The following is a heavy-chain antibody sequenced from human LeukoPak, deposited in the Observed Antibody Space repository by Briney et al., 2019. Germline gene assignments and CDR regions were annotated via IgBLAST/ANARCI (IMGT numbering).Heavy chain of an antibody. Sequence: PSETLSLTCAVSGYSISSGYYWGWIRQPPGRGLEWIGSIYHSGSTYYNPSLKSRVTISVDTSKNQFSLKLTSVTAADTAVYYCARQGAMLVVVIPPRPLYYFDYWGQGTLVTVSS. CDR1: GYSISSGYY. V-gene: IGHV4-38-2*01. D-gene: IGHD3-22*01. J-gene: IGHJ4*02. CDR2: IYHSGST. CDR3: ARQGAMLVVVIPPRPLYYFDY.